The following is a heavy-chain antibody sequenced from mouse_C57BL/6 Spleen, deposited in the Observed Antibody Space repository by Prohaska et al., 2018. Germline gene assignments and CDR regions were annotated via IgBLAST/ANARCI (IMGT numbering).Heavy chain of an antibody. J-gene: IGHJ1*03. CDR2: INSECSAI. V-gene: IGHV11-2*01. D-gene: IGHD1-1*01. CDR3: MTYGSSYWYFDV. Sequence: EVQLLETGGGLVQPGGSRGLSCEGSGFTFSGFWMSWVRQTPGKTLEWIGDINSECSAINYAPSIKDRFTIFRDNDKSTLYLQMSNVRSEDTATYFCMTYGSSYWYFDVWGTGTTVTVSS. CDR1: GFTFSGFW.